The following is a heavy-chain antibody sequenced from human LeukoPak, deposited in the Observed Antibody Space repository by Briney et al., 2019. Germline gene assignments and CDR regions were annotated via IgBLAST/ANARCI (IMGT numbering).Heavy chain of an antibody. D-gene: IGHD3-9*01. J-gene: IGHJ4*02. V-gene: IGHV3-23*01. Sequence: GGSLRLSCAASGFTFSSYAMSWVRQAPGKGLEWVSAISGSGGSTYYADSVKGRFTISRDNSENTLYLQMNSLRAEDTAVYYCAEEPYYDTYYFDYWGQGTLVTVSS. CDR3: AEEPYYDTYYFDY. CDR1: GFTFSSYA. CDR2: ISGSGGST.